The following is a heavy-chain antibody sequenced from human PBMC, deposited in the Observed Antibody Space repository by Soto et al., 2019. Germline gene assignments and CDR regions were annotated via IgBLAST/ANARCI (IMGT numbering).Heavy chain of an antibody. D-gene: IGHD2-15*01. V-gene: IGHV4-39*01. CDR2: IYYSGST. CDR1: CTSITSSSYY. Sequence: SVTLSLTCTIHCTSITSSSYYWVWIRQPPGEGLEWIGSIYYSGSTYYNTSLKSQDTISVDTSKNHFSLKLSFVIAADTAVYYCARHTPAISISDHWGQGTLVTVS. J-gene: IGHJ4*02. CDR3: ARHTPAISISDH.